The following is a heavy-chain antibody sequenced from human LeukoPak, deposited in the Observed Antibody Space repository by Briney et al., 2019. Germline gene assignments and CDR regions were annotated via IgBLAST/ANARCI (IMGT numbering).Heavy chain of an antibody. J-gene: IGHJ4*02. CDR3: ASYIRSGYHGFMFDY. CDR2: IYSGGST. Sequence: PGRSLRLSCAASGFTVTSNYMSWVRQAPGKGLEWVSVIYSGGSTYYAESLKGRFTISSNNSKNQLYLQICSLRAEVTAVNYWASYIRSGYHGFMFDYWGQGTLGTGS. D-gene: IGHD3-3*01. CDR1: GFTVTSNY. V-gene: IGHV3-53*01.